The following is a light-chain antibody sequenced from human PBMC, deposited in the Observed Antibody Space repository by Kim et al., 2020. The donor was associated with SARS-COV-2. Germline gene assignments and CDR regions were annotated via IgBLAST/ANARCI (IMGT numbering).Light chain of an antibody. J-gene: IGKJ2*02. Sequence: ASVGDRVTITCRASQGISSALAWYQQKPGKAPKLLIYDASSLESGVPSRFSGSGSGTDFTLTISSLQPEDFATYYCQQFNNYPVSTFGQGTKLEI. CDR1: QGISSA. CDR3: QQFNNYPVST. CDR2: DAS. V-gene: IGKV1D-13*01.